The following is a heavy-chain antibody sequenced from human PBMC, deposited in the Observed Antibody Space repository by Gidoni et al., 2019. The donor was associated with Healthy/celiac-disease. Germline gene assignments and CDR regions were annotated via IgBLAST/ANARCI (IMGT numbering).Heavy chain of an antibody. CDR1: GFTFSSSG. J-gene: IGHJ3*02. V-gene: IGHV3-30*18. CDR3: AKEDAYYATPDSTFDI. Sequence: QVQLVESGGGGVQPGRSLRLSCAASGFTFSSSGRHGVRQSPGKGLGCVAVISYNGSNKYSADSVKGRFTISRDNSKNTLYLQMNSLRAEDTAVYYCAKEDAYYATPDSTFDIWGQGTMVTVSS. D-gene: IGHD3-22*01. CDR2: ISYNGSNK.